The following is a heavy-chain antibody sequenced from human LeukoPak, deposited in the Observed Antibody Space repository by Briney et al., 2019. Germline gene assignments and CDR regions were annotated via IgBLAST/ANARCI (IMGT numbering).Heavy chain of an antibody. CDR2: IGGSGTTI. J-gene: IGHJ4*02. D-gene: IGHD3-22*01. Sequence: GGSLRLSCIASGFIFSSFEINWVRQAPGKGLQWISYIGGSGTTIYYADSVKGRFIISRDNSENSVSLQMSSLTAADTAVYYCARGGRDSSGYYPTHFDYWGQGTLVTVSS. CDR1: GFIFSSFE. CDR3: ARGGRDSSGYYPTHFDY. V-gene: IGHV3-48*03.